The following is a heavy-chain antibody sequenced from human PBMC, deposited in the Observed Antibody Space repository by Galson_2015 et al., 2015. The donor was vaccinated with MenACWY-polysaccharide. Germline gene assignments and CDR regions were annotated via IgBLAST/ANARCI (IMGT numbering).Heavy chain of an antibody. J-gene: IGHJ5*02. Sequence: TLSLTCAVSGASLGSGSHYWSWFRQYPGKNLEWIAYIYYNGRSNYNPSLRSRVSISMDMSKNQFSLNLGSVTAADTAVYFCAGIPATETSYGWFDPWGQGTLVTVSS. CDR2: IYYNGRS. V-gene: IGHV4-31*11. CDR3: AGIPATETSYGWFDP. CDR1: GASLGSGSHY. D-gene: IGHD4-17*01.